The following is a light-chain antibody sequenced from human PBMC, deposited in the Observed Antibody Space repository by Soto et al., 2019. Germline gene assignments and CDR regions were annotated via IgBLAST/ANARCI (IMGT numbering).Light chain of an antibody. Sequence: EIVLTQSPGTLSLSPGERATLPCRANQSVSSSYLAWYQQKPGQAPRLLIYGSSSRATGIPDRFSCSGPGTDFTVTISRLEPEDFAVYYCHQYGSSPYAFGEGNKLEIK. V-gene: IGKV3-20*01. CDR1: QSVSSSY. CDR3: HQYGSSPYA. J-gene: IGKJ2*01. CDR2: GSS.